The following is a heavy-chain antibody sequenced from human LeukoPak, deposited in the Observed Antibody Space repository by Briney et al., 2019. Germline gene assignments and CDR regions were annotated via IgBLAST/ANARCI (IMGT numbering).Heavy chain of an antibody. CDR3: ARRGDYYDSSGLNY. Sequence: SSETLSLTCAVYGGSFSGYYWSWLRQPPGKGVEWVGEINHSGSTNYNPSLKSRVTISVDTSKNQSSLKLSSVTAADTAVYYCARRGDYYDSSGLNYWGQGTLVTVSS. J-gene: IGHJ4*02. CDR1: GGSFSGYY. D-gene: IGHD3-22*01. CDR2: INHSGST. V-gene: IGHV4-34*01.